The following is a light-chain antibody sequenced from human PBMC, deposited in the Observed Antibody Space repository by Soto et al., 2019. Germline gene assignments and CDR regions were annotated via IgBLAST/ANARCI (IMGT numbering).Light chain of an antibody. Sequence: EIVLTQSPATLSLSPGERAILSCRASQSVSNFLAWFQQKPGKPPRLLIYNVSNRTTGITARFSGSGSGTDFTLTISSLEPEDFAVYYCQQRGDWPPITFGQGTRLEIK. J-gene: IGKJ5*01. V-gene: IGKV3-11*01. CDR3: QQRGDWPPIT. CDR1: QSVSNF. CDR2: NVS.